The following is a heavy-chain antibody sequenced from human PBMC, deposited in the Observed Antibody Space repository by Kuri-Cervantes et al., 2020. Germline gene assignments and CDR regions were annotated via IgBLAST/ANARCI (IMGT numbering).Heavy chain of an antibody. D-gene: IGHD6-19*01. Sequence: SLKISCAISGFTFSDYHMSWIRQAPGKGLEWVSGISWNSVNIGYADSVKGRFTISRDNSKNTLYLQMNSLRAEDTAVYYCAKDHDSSGWLAAFDIWGQGTMVTVSS. V-gene: IGHV3-9*01. CDR1: GFTFSDYH. J-gene: IGHJ3*02. CDR3: AKDHDSSGWLAAFDI. CDR2: ISWNSVNI.